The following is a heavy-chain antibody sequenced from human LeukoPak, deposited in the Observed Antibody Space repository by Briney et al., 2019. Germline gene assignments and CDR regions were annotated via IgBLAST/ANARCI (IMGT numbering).Heavy chain of an antibody. CDR3: ARVNYSNYIDY. Sequence: PSETLSLTCTVSGGSISSSSYYWGWIRQPPGKGLEWIGSIYYSGSTYYDPSLKSRVTISVDTSKNQFSLKLSSVTAADTAVYYCARVNYSNYIDYWGQGTLVTVSS. J-gene: IGHJ4*02. V-gene: IGHV4-39*01. D-gene: IGHD4-11*01. CDR2: IYYSGST. CDR1: GGSISSSSYY.